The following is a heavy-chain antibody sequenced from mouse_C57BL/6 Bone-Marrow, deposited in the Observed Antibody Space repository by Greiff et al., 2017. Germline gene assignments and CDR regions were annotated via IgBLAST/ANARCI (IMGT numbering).Heavy chain of an antibody. J-gene: IGHJ2*01. CDR2: IYPGNSDT. CDR3: TYYYGSLYYFDY. V-gene: IGHV1-5*01. D-gene: IGHD1-1*01. CDR1: GYTFTSYW. Sequence: VQLKESGTVLARPGASVKMSCKTSGYTFTSYWMHWVKQRPGQGLEWIGAIYPGNSDTSYNQKFKGKAKLTAVTSASTAYMERSSLTNEDSAVYYCTYYYGSLYYFDYWGQGTTLTVSS.